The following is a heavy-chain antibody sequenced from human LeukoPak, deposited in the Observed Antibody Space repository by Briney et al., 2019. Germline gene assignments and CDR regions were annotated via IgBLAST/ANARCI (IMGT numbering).Heavy chain of an antibody. CDR1: GFTFSSYE. V-gene: IGHV3-48*03. D-gene: IGHD3-10*01. J-gene: IGHJ4*02. CDR2: ISSSGSTI. Sequence: PGGSLRLSCAASGFTFSSYEMNWVRQAPGKGLEWVSYISSSGSTIYYADSVKGRFTISRVNSKNTLYLQMNSLRAEDTAIYYCATEGARDYFGSGSYFAGVNYFDYWGQGTPVTVSS. CDR3: ATEGARDYFGSGSYFAGVNYFDY.